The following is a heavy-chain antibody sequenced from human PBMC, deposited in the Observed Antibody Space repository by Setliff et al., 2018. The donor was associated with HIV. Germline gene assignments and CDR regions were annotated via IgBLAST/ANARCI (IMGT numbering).Heavy chain of an antibody. D-gene: IGHD3-22*01. CDR1: GGSISSSNW. Sequence: SETLSLTCAVSGGSISSSNWWSWVRQPPGKGLEWIGEIYHSGSTNYNPSLKSRVTISVDKSKNQFSLKLNSVTAADTAVYYCARGPLDYYDSSGYLDAFDIWGQGTMVTVSS. V-gene: IGHV4-4*02. J-gene: IGHJ3*02. CDR2: IYHSGST. CDR3: ARGPLDYYDSSGYLDAFDI.